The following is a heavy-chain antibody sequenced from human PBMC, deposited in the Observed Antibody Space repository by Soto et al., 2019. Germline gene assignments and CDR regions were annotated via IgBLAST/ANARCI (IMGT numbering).Heavy chain of an antibody. D-gene: IGHD5-12*01. CDR2: ISSSSSII. J-gene: IGHJ4*02. V-gene: IGHV3-48*01. Sequence: EVQLVESGGGLVQPGGSLRLSCAASGFTFSSYSMNWVRQAPGKGLEWVSYISSSSSIINYADSVKGRFTISRDNAKNSLYLQMNSLRAEYTAVYYCARDREGYGYNFEYWGQGTLVTVSS. CDR3: ARDREGYGYNFEY. CDR1: GFTFSSYS.